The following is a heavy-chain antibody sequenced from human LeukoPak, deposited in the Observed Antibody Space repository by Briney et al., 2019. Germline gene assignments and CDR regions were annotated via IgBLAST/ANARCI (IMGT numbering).Heavy chain of an antibody. CDR3: ARSGWSHFGYYYGMDV. D-gene: IGHD6-19*01. CDR1: GFTFSDYY. Sequence: GGSLRLSCAASGFTFSDYYMSWIRQAPGKGLEWVSYISSSGSTIYYADSVKGRFTISRDNAKNSLYLQMNSLRAEDTAVYYCARSGWSHFGYYYGMDVWGQGTTVTVSS. CDR2: ISSSGSTI. V-gene: IGHV3-11*01. J-gene: IGHJ6*02.